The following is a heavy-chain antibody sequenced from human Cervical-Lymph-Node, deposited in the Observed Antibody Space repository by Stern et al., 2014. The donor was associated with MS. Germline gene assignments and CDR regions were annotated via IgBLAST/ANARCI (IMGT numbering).Heavy chain of an antibody. J-gene: IGHJ5*02. D-gene: IGHD5-18*01. CDR2: MNPNTGNT. V-gene: IGHV1-8*01. CDR1: GYTFTNYI. Sequence: VQLVESGAEVKKPGASVKVSCRASGYTFTNYIIQWVRQATGQGLEWVGWMNPNTGNTGYAPKFQSRVTMTRNISIDTAYMELSSLRTEDTAVYYCARSGYSCRRWFAPWGQGALVIVSS. CDR3: ARSGYSCRRWFAP.